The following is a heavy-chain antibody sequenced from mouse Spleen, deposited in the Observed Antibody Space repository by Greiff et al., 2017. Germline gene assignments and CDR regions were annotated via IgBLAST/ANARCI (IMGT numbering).Heavy chain of an antibody. CDR1: GYTFTDYN. D-gene: IGHD2-1*01. V-gene: IGHV1-18*01. Sequence: VQLKESGPELVKPGASVKIPCKASGYTFTDYNMDWVKQSHGKSLEWIGDINPNNGGTIYNQKFKGKATLTVDKSSSTAYMELRSLTSEDTAVYYCARRGIYYGPSYYFDYWGQGTTLTVSS. CDR3: ARRGIYYGPSYYFDY. J-gene: IGHJ2*01. CDR2: INPNNGGT.